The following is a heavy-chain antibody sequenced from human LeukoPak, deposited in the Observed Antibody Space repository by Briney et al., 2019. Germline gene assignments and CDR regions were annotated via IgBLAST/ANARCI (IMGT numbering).Heavy chain of an antibody. CDR1: GGSFSGYY. CDR3: ARPRTPHNGPNPPYH. V-gene: IGHV4-34*01. Sequence: PSETLSLTCAVYGGSFSGYYWSWIRQPPGKGLEWIGEINHSGSTNYNPSLKSRVTISVDTSKNQFSLKLSSVTAADTAVYYCARPRTPHNGPNPPYHWGQGTLVTVSS. CDR2: INHSGST. D-gene: IGHD4/OR15-4a*01. J-gene: IGHJ5*02.